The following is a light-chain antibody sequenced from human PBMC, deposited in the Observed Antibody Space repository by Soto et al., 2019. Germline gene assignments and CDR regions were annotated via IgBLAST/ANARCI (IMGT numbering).Light chain of an antibody. CDR1: SSDVGGYNY. CDR3: SSYTSNNHVI. CDR2: EVS. J-gene: IGLJ2*01. V-gene: IGLV2-14*01. Sequence: QSALTQPASVSGSPGQSITISCTGTSSDVGGYNYVSWYQQHPGKAPKLMIYEVSNRPSGVSNRFSGSKSGKTASLTISGLQAEDEADYFCSSYTSNNHVIFGGGTKVTVL.